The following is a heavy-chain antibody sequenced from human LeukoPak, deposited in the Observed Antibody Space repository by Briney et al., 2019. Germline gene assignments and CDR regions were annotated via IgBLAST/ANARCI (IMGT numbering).Heavy chain of an antibody. D-gene: IGHD4-23*01. CDR3: ARGSYTVDDAFDI. CDR2: IYTSGST. Sequence: SETLSLTCTVSGGSISSGSYYWSWIRRPAGKGLEWIGRIYTSGSTNYNPSLKSRVTISVDTSKNQFSLKLSSVTTADTAVYYCARGSYTVDDAFDIWGQGTMVTVSS. V-gene: IGHV4-61*02. J-gene: IGHJ3*02. CDR1: GGSISSGSYY.